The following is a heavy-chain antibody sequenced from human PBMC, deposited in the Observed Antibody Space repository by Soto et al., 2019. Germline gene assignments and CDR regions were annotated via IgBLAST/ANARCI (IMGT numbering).Heavy chain of an antibody. V-gene: IGHV4-38-2*01. Sequence: SEALSLTCAVSGYPLPSGYAWGWIRQPPGKGLEYIGSIYHRGTTYYNPSLKSRVTISVDTSKNKFSLKLSSVTAADTAVFYCARISSGWQAVDYWGPGTLVTAPQ. D-gene: IGHD6-19*01. CDR3: ARISSGWQAVDY. CDR2: IYHRGTT. CDR1: GYPLPSGYA. J-gene: IGHJ4*02.